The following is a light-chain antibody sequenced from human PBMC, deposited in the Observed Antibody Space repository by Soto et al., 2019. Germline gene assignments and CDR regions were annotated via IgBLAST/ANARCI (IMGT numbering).Light chain of an antibody. Sequence: QSALTQPASVSGSPGQSITISCTGTRSDVGGYNYVSWYQQHPGKAPKLMIHEVSNRRSGVSSRFSGSKSGNTASLTISGLQAEDEADYYCSSYTSSSILGVYGTGTKVTVL. CDR2: EVS. V-gene: IGLV2-14*01. CDR3: SSYTSSSILGV. J-gene: IGLJ1*01. CDR1: RSDVGGYNY.